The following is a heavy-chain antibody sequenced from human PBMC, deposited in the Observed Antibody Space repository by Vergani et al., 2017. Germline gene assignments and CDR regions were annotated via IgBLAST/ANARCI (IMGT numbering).Heavy chain of an antibody. Sequence: QVQLVQSGAEVKKPGASVKVSCKASGYTFTSYGISWVRQAPGQGLEWMGWISAYNGNTNYAQKLQGRVTMTTDTSTSTAYMELRSLRSDDTAVYYCARSSYYDSSGTLDAFDIWGQGTMVTVSS. J-gene: IGHJ3*02. CDR3: ARSSYYDSSGTLDAFDI. CDR2: ISAYNGNT. V-gene: IGHV1-18*04. CDR1: GYTFTSYG. D-gene: IGHD3-22*01.